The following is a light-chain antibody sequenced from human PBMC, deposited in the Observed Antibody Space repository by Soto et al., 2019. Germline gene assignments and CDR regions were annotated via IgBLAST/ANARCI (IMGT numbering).Light chain of an antibody. CDR2: EGS. J-gene: IGLJ1*01. Sequence: QSVLTQPASVSGSHGQSSTISSTGNSSDVGSYNLVSWYQQHPGKAPKLMIYEGSKRPSGVSNRFSGSKSGNTASLTISGLQAEDEADYYCCSYAGSSTYVFGTGTKVTVL. V-gene: IGLV2-23*01. CDR1: SSDVGSYNL. CDR3: CSYAGSSTYV.